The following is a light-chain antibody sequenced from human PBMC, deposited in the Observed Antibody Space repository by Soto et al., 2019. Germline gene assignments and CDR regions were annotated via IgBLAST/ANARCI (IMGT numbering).Light chain of an antibody. J-gene: IGLJ2*01. V-gene: IGLV2-8*01. CDR3: SSYAGTNPDVI. CDR1: SSDVGGYVY. CDR2: EVN. Sequence: QSALTQPPSASGSPGQSVTISCTGTSSDVGGYVYVSWYQQYPGKAPKLMIYEVNKRPSGVPDRFSGSKSGNTDSLTVSGLQAEDEADYYCSSYAGTNPDVIFGGGTKITVL.